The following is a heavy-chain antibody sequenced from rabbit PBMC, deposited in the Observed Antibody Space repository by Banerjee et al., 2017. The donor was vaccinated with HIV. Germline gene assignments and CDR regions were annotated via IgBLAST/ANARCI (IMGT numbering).Heavy chain of an antibody. V-gene: IGHV1S43*01. CDR1: GFSFSSNYW. CDR2: IYSSNGDK. CDR3: ARDLTGVTGWNFGL. Sequence: QEQLEESGGDLVKPEGSLTLTCKASGFSFSSNYWICWVRQAPGKGLEWIACIYSSNGDKWYASWVNGRFTISRSTSLNTVDLKMTSLTVADTATYFCARDLTGVTGWNFGLWGQGTLVTVS. D-gene: IGHD7-1*01. J-gene: IGHJ3*01.